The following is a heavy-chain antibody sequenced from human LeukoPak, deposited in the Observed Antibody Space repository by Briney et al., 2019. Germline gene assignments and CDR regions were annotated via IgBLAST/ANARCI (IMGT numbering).Heavy chain of an antibody. Sequence: ASVKVSCRASGYTFTNYGISWVRQAPGQGLEWMGWIRTYNGNTDYAQKFQDRSTLTTDTSTSTAYMELRSLTSDDSAVYYCARGWELDNWGQGTLVTVSA. CDR2: IRTYNGNT. CDR1: GYTFTNYG. D-gene: IGHD1-26*01. J-gene: IGHJ4*02. V-gene: IGHV1-18*01. CDR3: ARGWELDN.